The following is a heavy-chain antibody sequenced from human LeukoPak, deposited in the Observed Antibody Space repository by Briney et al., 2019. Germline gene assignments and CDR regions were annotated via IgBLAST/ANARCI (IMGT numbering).Heavy chain of an antibody. V-gene: IGHV1-24*01. CDR2: FDPEDGET. Sequence: RAPVTVSCKVSGYTLTELSMHWVRQAPGKGLEWMGGFDPEDGETIYAQKFQGRVTMTEDTSTDTAYMELSSLRSEDTAVYYCATGKRYFDWGYDYWGQGTLVTVSS. J-gene: IGHJ4*02. D-gene: IGHD3-9*01. CDR1: GYTLTELS. CDR3: ATGKRYFDWGYDY.